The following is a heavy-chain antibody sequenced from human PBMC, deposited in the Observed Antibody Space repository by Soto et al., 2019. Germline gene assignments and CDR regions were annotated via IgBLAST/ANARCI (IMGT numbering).Heavy chain of an antibody. V-gene: IGHV3-21*01. CDR3: ARDPGAGASWFDP. Sequence: GGSLRLSCAASGFTFSSYSMNWVRQAPGKGLEWVSSISSSSSYIYYADSVKGRFTISRDNAKNSLYLQMNSLRAEDTAVYYCARDPGAGASWFDPWGQGTLVTVSS. CDR1: GFTFSSYS. D-gene: IGHD3-10*01. CDR2: ISSSSSYI. J-gene: IGHJ5*02.